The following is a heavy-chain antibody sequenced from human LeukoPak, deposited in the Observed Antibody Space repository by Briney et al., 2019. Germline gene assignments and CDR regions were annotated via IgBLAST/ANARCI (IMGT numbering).Heavy chain of an antibody. CDR2: IYYSGST. J-gene: IGHJ4*02. Sequence: PSETLSLTCTVSGGSISSSIYYWGWIRQPPGKGLEWIGSIYYSGSTYYNPSLKSRVTISVDTSKNQFSLKLSSVTAADTAVYYCARHQRSGLWLGEFDYWGQGTLATVSS. V-gene: IGHV4-39*01. D-gene: IGHD3-10*01. CDR1: GGSISSSIYY. CDR3: ARHQRSGLWLGEFDY.